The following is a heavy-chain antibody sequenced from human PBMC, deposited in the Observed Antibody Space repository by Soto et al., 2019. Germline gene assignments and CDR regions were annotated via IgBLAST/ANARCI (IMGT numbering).Heavy chain of an antibody. CDR3: ALWGIITMVRGVNPIDY. D-gene: IGHD3-10*01. V-gene: IGHV3-11*01. CDR1: GFTFSDYY. J-gene: IGHJ4*02. Sequence: GGSLRLSCAASGFTFSDYYMSWIRQAPGKGLEWVSYISSSGSTIYYADSVKGRFTISRDNAKNSLYLQMNSLRAEDTAVYYCALWGIITMVRGVNPIDYWGQGTLVTVSS. CDR2: ISSSGSTI.